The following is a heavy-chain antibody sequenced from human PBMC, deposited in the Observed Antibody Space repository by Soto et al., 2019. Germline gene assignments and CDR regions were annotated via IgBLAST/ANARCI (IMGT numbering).Heavy chain of an antibody. V-gene: IGHV4-59*01. J-gene: IGHJ6*02. Sequence: SETLSLTCTVSGGSISSYYWSWIRQPPGKGLEWIGYIYYSGSTNYNPSLKSRVTISVDTSKNQFSLKLSSVTAADTAVYYCAGTTMGGGPAYYYYGMDVWGQGTTVTVSS. D-gene: IGHD3-10*01. CDR2: IYYSGST. CDR1: GGSISSYY. CDR3: AGTTMGGGPAYYYYGMDV.